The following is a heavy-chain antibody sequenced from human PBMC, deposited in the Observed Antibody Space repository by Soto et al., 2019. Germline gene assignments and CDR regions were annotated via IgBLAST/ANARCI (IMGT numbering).Heavy chain of an antibody. D-gene: IGHD2-2*01. V-gene: IGHV1-2*02. J-gene: IGHJ4*02. Sequence: VEMVQSGAEVKKPGASVKVSCKASGYTFTDYFIHWVRQAPGQGLEWMGWINPNSGGTNYAQKLQGRVTMTRDTSIRTVDMYLSRPRSDDTATYSCSRDTKIPAKAIHDGRGGQGTLVTVSP. CDR1: GYTFTDYF. CDR2: INPNSGGT. CDR3: SRDTKIPAKAIHDGR.